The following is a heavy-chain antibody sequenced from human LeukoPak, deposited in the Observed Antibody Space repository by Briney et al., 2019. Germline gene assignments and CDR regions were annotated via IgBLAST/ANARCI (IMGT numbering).Heavy chain of an antibody. CDR2: IYYSGST. CDR3: ARVKSSSWYFDI. V-gene: IGHV4-59*01. J-gene: IGHJ3*02. CDR1: GGSISSYY. Sequence: SETLSLTCTVSGGSISSYYWSWIRQPPGKGLEWIGYIYYSGSTNYNPSLKSRVTISVDTSKNQFSLKLSPVTAADTAVYYCARVKSSSWYFDIWGQGTMVTVSS. D-gene: IGHD6-13*01.